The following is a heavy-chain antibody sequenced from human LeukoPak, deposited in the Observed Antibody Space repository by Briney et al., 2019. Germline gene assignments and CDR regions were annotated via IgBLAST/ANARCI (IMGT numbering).Heavy chain of an antibody. D-gene: IGHD4-23*01. CDR2: INPNSGDT. V-gene: IGHV1-2*02. Sequence: GASVKVSCKSSGYTFTGYYIHWVRQAPGQGLEWMGWINPNSGDTNYAQKFQGRVTMTRDTSISTAYMQLSRLRSDDTAVYYCATLLLDGGNDAFDIWGQGTMVTVSS. CDR1: GYTFTGYY. CDR3: ATLLLDGGNDAFDI. J-gene: IGHJ3*02.